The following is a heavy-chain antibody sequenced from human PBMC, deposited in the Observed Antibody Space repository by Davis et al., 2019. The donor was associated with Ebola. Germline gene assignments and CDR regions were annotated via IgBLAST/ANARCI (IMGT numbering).Heavy chain of an antibody. Sequence: GGSLRLSCVASGFTFRRSAMSWVRQAPAMGLEWVSTISGNTDSSYYADSVKGRFTISRDNSKNTLYLQMNSLRAEDTAVYYCAKGPDTAMVWYYGMDVWGQGTTVTVSS. CDR3: AKGPDTAMVWYYGMDV. J-gene: IGHJ6*02. CDR1: GFTFRRSA. CDR2: ISGNTDSS. V-gene: IGHV3-23*01. D-gene: IGHD5-18*01.